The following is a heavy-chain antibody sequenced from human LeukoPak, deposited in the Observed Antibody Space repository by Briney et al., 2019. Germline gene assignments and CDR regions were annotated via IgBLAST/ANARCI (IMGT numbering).Heavy chain of an antibody. D-gene: IGHD3-3*01. V-gene: IGHV4-31*03. CDR1: GGSISSGGYY. Sequence: SQTLSLTCTVSGGSISSGGYYWSWIRQHPGKGLEWIGYIYYSGSTYYNPSLKSRVTISVDTSKNQFSLKLSSVTAADTAVSYCARTESYDFWSGYEYYFDYWGQGTLVTVSS. CDR2: IYYSGST. J-gene: IGHJ4*02. CDR3: ARTESYDFWSGYEYYFDY.